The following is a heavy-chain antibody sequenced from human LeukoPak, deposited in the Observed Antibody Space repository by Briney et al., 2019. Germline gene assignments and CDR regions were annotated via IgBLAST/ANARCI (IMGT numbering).Heavy chain of an antibody. CDR3: AKLRSGYSGSLDAFDI. D-gene: IGHD1-26*01. Sequence: GGSLRLSCAASGFTFSSYGMQWVRQAPGKGLEWVAFIRYDGTNKDYADSVKGRFTISRDNSKNTLYLQMNSLRAEDTAVYYCAKLRSGYSGSLDAFDIWGQGTMVTVSS. CDR1: GFTFSSYG. V-gene: IGHV3-30*02. J-gene: IGHJ3*02. CDR2: IRYDGTNK.